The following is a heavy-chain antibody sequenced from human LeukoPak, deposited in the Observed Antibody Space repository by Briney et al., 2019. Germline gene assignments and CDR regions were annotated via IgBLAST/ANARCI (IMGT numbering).Heavy chain of an antibody. CDR2: IYSGGSK. CDR1: GFTVSSNF. V-gene: IGHV3-66*01. Sequence: GGSLRLSCAASGFTVSSNFMTWVRQAPGKGLEWVSIIYSGGSKYYADSVKGRFTISRDKSKNTVSLQMNSLRAEDTAVYYCARSPEAGGYWGQGTLVTGSS. D-gene: IGHD6-19*01. CDR3: ARSPEAGGY. J-gene: IGHJ4*02.